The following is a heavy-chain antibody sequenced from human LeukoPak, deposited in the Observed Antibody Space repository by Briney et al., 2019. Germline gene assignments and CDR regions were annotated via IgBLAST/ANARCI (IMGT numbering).Heavy chain of an antibody. CDR2: IYDSGST. CDR1: GGSISSGGYA. Sequence: PSQTLSLTCAVSGGSISSGGYAWSWIRQPPGKGLEWIGYIYDSGSTHYNPSLKSRVTISVDRSENQFSLKLSSVTAADTAVYYCARYGGSGTYYFDYWGQGTWSPSPQ. CDR3: ARYGGSGTYYFDY. D-gene: IGHD3-10*01. J-gene: IGHJ4*02. V-gene: IGHV4-30-2*01.